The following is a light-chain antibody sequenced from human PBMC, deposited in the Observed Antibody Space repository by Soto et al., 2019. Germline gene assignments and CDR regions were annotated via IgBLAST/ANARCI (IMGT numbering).Light chain of an antibody. CDR3: QQYNDWPPFT. V-gene: IGKV3-15*01. CDR2: DAS. Sequence: EIVMTQSPATLSVSPGERVTLSCRASQSVTNNLAWYQQKAGQAPRLLIYDASTRATGVTPRFSSSGGGTAFTLTISSLQSEDFAVYYCQQYNDWPPFTFGPGTKVDIK. J-gene: IGKJ3*01. CDR1: QSVTNN.